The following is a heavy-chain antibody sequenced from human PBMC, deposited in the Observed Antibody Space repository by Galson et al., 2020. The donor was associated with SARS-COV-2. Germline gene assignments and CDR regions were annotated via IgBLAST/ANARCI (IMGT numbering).Heavy chain of an antibody. Sequence: GGSLRLSCAASGFTFSSYAMHWVRQAPGKGLEWVAVISYDGSNKYYADSVKGRFTISRDNSKNTLYLQMNSLRAEDTAVYYCAKALEVTMIVVVLGDDAFDIWGQGTMVTVSS. CDR1: GFTFSSYA. CDR2: ISYDGSNK. D-gene: IGHD3-22*01. V-gene: IGHV3-30*04. J-gene: IGHJ3*02. CDR3: AKALEVTMIVVVLGDDAFDI.